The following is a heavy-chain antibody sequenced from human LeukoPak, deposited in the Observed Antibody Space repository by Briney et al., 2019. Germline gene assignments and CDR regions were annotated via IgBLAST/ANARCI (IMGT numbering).Heavy chain of an antibody. Sequence: PGGSLRLSCAASGFTFSSYSMNWVRQAPGKGLGWVSSISSSSSYIYYADSVKGRFTISRDNAKNSLYLQMNSLRAEDTAVYYCARGHGGSSSSGAFDIWGQGTMVTVSS. J-gene: IGHJ3*02. V-gene: IGHV3-21*01. CDR1: GFTFSSYS. D-gene: IGHD6-6*01. CDR2: ISSSSSYI. CDR3: ARGHGGSSSSGAFDI.